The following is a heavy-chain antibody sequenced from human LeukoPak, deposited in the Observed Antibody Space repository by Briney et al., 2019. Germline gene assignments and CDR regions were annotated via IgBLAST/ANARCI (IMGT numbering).Heavy chain of an antibody. CDR2: IYYSGST. CDR1: GGSISSGDYY. CDR3: ARFGRYYYYYMDV. D-gene: IGHD3-16*01. Sequence: SETLSLTCTVSGGSISSGDYYWSWIRQPPGKGLEWIGYIYYSGSTYYNPSLKSRVTISVDTSKNQFSLKLSSVTAADTAVYYCARFGRYYYYYMDVWGKGTTVTVS. V-gene: IGHV4-30-4*08. J-gene: IGHJ6*03.